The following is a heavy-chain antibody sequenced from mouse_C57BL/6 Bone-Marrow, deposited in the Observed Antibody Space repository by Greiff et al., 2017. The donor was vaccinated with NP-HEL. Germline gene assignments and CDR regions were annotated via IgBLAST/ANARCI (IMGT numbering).Heavy chain of an antibody. Sequence: VQLHQSGPELVKPGASVKISCKASGYTFTDYYMNWVKQSHGKSLEWIGDINPKNGGTSYNQKFKGKATLTVDKSSSTAYMELRSLTSEDSAVYYGARQRLYGNYRYYAMDYWGQGTSVTVSS. CDR1: GYTFTDYY. CDR2: INPKNGGT. CDR3: ARQRLYGNYRYYAMDY. J-gene: IGHJ4*01. D-gene: IGHD2-1*01. V-gene: IGHV1-26*01.